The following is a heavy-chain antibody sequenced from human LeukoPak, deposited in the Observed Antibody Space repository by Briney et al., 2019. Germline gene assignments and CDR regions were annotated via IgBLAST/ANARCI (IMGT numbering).Heavy chain of an antibody. J-gene: IGHJ4*02. CDR3: ARDERSSGFSFDY. V-gene: IGHV3-21*01. CDR1: GFTFSSYS. CDR2: IISSSSDI. Sequence: GGSLRLSCAASGFTFSSYSKNWVRQAPGKGLEWVSSIISSSSDIYYADSVKGRFTISRDNAKNSLYLQMNSLRAEDTAVYYCARDERSSGFSFDYWGQGTLVTVSS. D-gene: IGHD6-19*01.